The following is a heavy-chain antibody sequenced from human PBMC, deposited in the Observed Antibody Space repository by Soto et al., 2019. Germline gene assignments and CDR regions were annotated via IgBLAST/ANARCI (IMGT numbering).Heavy chain of an antibody. CDR3: ARDRSGYDWTQYYYYGMDV. CDR2: IYYSGST. CDR1: GGSISSYY. D-gene: IGHD5-12*01. J-gene: IGHJ6*02. V-gene: IGHV4-59*01. Sequence: SETLSLTCTVSGGSISSYYWSWIRQPPGKGLEWIGYIYYSGSTNYSPSLKSRVTISVDTSKNQFSLQLSSVTAADTAVYYCARDRSGYDWTQYYYYGMDVWGQGTTVTVSS.